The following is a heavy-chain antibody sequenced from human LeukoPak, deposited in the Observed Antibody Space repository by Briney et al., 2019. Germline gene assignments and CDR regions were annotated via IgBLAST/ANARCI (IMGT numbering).Heavy chain of an antibody. J-gene: IGHJ4*02. V-gene: IGHV1-18*01. CDR3: ARVGDPFDY. Sequence: ASVKVSCKSSGYTFTSYAISWIRQATGQGPEWMAWISLYKGETTFGQRFVDRVNVTTDTATNTVYMELRSLSSDDTAIYFCARVGDPFDYWGQGTLVTVSS. D-gene: IGHD2-21*02. CDR1: GYTFTSYA. CDR2: ISLYKGET.